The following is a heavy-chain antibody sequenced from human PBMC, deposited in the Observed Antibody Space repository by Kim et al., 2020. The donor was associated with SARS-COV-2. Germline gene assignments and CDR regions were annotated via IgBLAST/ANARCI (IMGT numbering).Heavy chain of an antibody. V-gene: IGHV3-48*03. Sequence: GGSLRLSCAASGFTFSSYEMNWVRQAPGKGLEWVSYISSSGSTIYYADSVKGRFTISRDNAKNSLYLQMNSLRAEDTAVYYCARRPSITMIVAKPFDIWGQGTMVTVSS. D-gene: IGHD3-22*01. CDR1: GFTFSSYE. CDR2: ISSSGSTI. J-gene: IGHJ3*02. CDR3: ARRPSITMIVAKPFDI.